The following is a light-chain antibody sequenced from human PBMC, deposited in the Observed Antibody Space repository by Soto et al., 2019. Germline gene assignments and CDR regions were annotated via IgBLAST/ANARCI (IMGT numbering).Light chain of an antibody. Sequence: DIQMTQSPSPLSASVGDRVYITCRTSQSISSYLNWYQAKPGKAPKLLIYEASSLESGVPSRFSGSGSGTDLTLTISSLQPEDSATYYCLQSYSTPPFNFGPGTRGDI. CDR2: EAS. V-gene: IGKV1-39*01. CDR1: QSISSY. J-gene: IGKJ3*01. CDR3: LQSYSTPPFN.